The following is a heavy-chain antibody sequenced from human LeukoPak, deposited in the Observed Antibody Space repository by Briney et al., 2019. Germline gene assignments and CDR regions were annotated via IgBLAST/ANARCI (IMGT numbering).Heavy chain of an antibody. CDR1: GGSISSYS. J-gene: IGHJ3*02. CDR2: IYTSGST. Sequence: SETLSLTCSVSGGSISSYSWNWIRQPAGKGLEWIGRIYTSGSTNYNPSLKSRVTLSVDTSKNHFSLRLNSVTAADTAVYYCARVRHWCGECYDAFDIWGQGTMVTVSS. V-gene: IGHV4-4*07. CDR3: ARVRHWCGECYDAFDI. D-gene: IGHD2-21*01.